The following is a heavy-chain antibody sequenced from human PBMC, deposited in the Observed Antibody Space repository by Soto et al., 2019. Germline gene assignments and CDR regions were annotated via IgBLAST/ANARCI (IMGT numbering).Heavy chain of an antibody. CDR3: ANGHRGYGGSVLNLPDY. CDR1: GFTFSSYG. V-gene: IGHV3-30*18. J-gene: IGHJ4*02. CDR2: ISYDGSNK. Sequence: GGSLRLSCAASGFTFSSYGMHWVRQAPGKGLEWVAVISYDGSNKYYADSVKGRFTISRDNSKNTLYLQMNSLRAEDTAVYYCANGHRGYGGSVLNLPDYWGQGTLVTVSS. D-gene: IGHD5-12*01.